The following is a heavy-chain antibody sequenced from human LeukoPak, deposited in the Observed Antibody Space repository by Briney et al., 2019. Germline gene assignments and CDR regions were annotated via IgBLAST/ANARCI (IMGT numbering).Heavy chain of an antibody. J-gene: IGHJ1*01. D-gene: IGHD2-21*01. Sequence: GASVEVSCKASGYTFINYYMHWVRQAPGQGLEWMGIINPSGGSTSYAQKFQGRVTMTRDTSTSTVYMELSSLRSEDTAVYYRARDESTSILWWWGQGTLVTVSS. V-gene: IGHV1-46*01. CDR3: ARDESTSILWW. CDR2: INPSGGST. CDR1: GYTFINYY.